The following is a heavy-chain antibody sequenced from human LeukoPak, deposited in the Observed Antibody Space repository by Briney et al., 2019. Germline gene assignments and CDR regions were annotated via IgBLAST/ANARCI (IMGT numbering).Heavy chain of an antibody. CDR3: ARDLYGGTSATFDY. J-gene: IGHJ5*01. CDR2: INPNSGGT. D-gene: IGHD4-23*01. Sequence: ASVKVSCKASGYTFTGYYMHWVRQAPGQGLEWMGWINPNSGGTYYAQKFQGRVTMTSDTSISTAYMELSRLRSDNTAVYYCARDLYGGTSATFDYWGHGTLVTVSS. CDR1: GYTFTGYY. V-gene: IGHV1-2*02.